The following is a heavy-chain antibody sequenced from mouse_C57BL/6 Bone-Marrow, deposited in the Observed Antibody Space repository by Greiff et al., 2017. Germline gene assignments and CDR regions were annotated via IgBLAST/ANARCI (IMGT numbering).Heavy chain of an antibody. V-gene: IGHV1-76*01. CDR3: ARGITTVVATPAWFAY. Sequence: VQLQQSGAELVRPGASVKLSCKASGYTFTDYYINWVKQRPGQGLEWIARIYPGSGNTYYNEKFKGKATLTAEKSSSTAYMQLSSLTSEDSAVYFGARGITTVVATPAWFAYWGQGTLVTVSA. J-gene: IGHJ3*01. CDR2: IYPGSGNT. CDR1: GYTFTDYY. D-gene: IGHD1-1*01.